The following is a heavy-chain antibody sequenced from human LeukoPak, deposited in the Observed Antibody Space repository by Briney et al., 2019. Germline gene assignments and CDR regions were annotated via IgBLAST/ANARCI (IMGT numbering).Heavy chain of an antibody. CDR2: INHSGST. J-gene: IGHJ5*02. V-gene: IGHV4-39*01. D-gene: IGHD2-15*01. CDR3: ARQLPYIVVVVAATHWFDP. CDR1: GGSISSSSYY. Sequence: SETLSLTCTVSGGSISSSSYYWSWIRQPPGKGLEWIGEINHSGSTNYNPSLKSRVTISVDTSKNQFSLKLSSVTAADTAVYYCARQLPYIVVVVAATHWFDPWGQGTLVTVSS.